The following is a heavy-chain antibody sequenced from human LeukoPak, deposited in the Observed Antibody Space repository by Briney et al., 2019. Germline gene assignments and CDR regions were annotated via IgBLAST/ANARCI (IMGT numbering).Heavy chain of an antibody. CDR3: ASDYGDYDWYFDL. V-gene: IGHV3-23*01. CDR2: ISGSGGST. CDR1: GFTFSSYA. J-gene: IGHJ2*01. D-gene: IGHD4-17*01. Sequence: GASLRLSYAASGFTFSSYAMSWVRQAPGKGREWVSAISGSGGSTYYADSVKGRFTISRDNSKNTLYLQMNSLRAEDTAVYYWASDYGDYDWYFDLWGRGTLVTVSS.